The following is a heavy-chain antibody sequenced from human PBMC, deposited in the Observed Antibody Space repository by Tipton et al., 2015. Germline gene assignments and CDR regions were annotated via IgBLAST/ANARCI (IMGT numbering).Heavy chain of an antibody. D-gene: IGHD4-11*01. Sequence: SLRLSCGAFGFTFSTYAMHWVRQVPGKGLEWISSITGTGRTIYYAASVKGRFTISRDNSKDSVYLQMDSLRADDTAVYYCASDPGGLQFNFWGQGTLVTVSS. J-gene: IGHJ4*02. V-gene: IGHV3-48*03. CDR2: ITGTGRTI. CDR3: ASDPGGLQFNF. CDR1: GFTFSTYA.